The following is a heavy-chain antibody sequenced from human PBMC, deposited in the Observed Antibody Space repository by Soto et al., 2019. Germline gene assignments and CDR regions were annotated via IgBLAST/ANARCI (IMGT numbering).Heavy chain of an antibody. CDR1: GYSISSGYY. Sequence: PSETLSLTCSVSGYSISSGYYWGWIRQPPGKSLQWIANIYLSGSTYYSPSLRSRVTISLDTSRNQFSLTVRSVTASDTATYYCARVAPSGDIDVWGQGTSVTVSS. D-gene: IGHD5-12*01. CDR3: ARVAPSGDIDV. V-gene: IGHV4-38-2*02. J-gene: IGHJ6*02. CDR2: IYLSGST.